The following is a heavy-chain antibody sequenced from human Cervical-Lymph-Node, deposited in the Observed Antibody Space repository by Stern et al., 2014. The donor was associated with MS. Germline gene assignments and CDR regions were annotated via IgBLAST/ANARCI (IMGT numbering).Heavy chain of an antibody. Sequence: VQLGQSGAEVKKPGASVTVSCRTSGYTFIDYYIHWVRQAPGQGLEWMGIINLSDGATTYAQKFQGRVTMTRDTSTNTAYMQLGSLTSEDTAVFFCAREGADNDAFDVWGQGTMVTVSS. CDR1: GYTFIDYY. CDR3: AREGADNDAFDV. CDR2: INLSDGAT. D-gene: IGHD1-26*01. J-gene: IGHJ3*01. V-gene: IGHV1-46*03.